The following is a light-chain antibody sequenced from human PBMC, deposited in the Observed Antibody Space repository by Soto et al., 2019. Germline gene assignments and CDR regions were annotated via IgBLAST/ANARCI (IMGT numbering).Light chain of an antibody. CDR2: YAS. J-gene: IGKJ4*01. Sequence: EIVLTQTPSTLSLSPGARPSLSCRPSKRVANFLAWYQQKGGQAPRLLLFYASTRATGTAARFSGSGSGTEFTLTISRLQSEDFAVYYCQQYNNWLPLTFGGGTKVYIK. V-gene: IGKV3D-15*01. CDR3: QQYNNWLPLT. CDR1: KRVANF.